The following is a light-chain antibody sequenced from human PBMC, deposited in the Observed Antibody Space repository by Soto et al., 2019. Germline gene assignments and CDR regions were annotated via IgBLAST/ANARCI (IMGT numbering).Light chain of an antibody. Sequence: DIQVTQSPSTLSASIGDRVTITCRASQSIGSELVWYQQKPGKAPNLLIYKASSLRSGVPSTFSGSGSGTEFSLTVSSLQPDDFATYYCLQYLTYPLTFGGGTKVEIK. CDR1: QSIGSE. CDR2: KAS. V-gene: IGKV1-5*03. CDR3: LQYLTYPLT. J-gene: IGKJ4*01.